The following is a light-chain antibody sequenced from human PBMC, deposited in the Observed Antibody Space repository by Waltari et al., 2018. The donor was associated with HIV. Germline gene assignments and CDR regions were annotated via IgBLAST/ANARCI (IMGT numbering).Light chain of an antibody. CDR3: AAWDDRLNGYV. V-gene: IGLV1-44*01. Sequence: QSVLTQPPSASGTPGQRVTIPCSGSRSTIGSNTVNWYQQLPGTAPKLLIYSNNRRPLGVPDRFSGSKSGTSASLAISGLQSEDDADYFCAAWDDRLNGYVFGTGTKVTVL. CDR1: RSTIGSNT. J-gene: IGLJ1*01. CDR2: SNN.